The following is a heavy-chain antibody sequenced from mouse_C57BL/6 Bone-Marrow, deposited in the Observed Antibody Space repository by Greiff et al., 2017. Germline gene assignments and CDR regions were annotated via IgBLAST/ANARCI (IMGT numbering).Heavy chain of an antibody. CDR1: GFNIKDDY. CDR2: IDPENGDT. V-gene: IGHV14-4*01. J-gene: IGHJ2*01. D-gene: IGHD1-1*01. CDR3: TTIYYYGSSPLDY. Sequence: VQLKQSGAELVRPGASVKLSCTASGFNIKDDYMHWVKQRPEQGLEWIGWIDPENGDTEYASKFQGKATITADTSSNTADLQLSSLTSEDTAVYYCTTIYYYGSSPLDYWGQGTTLPVSS.